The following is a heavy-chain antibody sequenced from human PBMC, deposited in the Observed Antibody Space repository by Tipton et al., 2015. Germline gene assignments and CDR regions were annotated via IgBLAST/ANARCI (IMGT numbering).Heavy chain of an antibody. CDR1: GSSMRGFY. Sequence: TLSLTCTVSGSSMRGFYWSWIRQPPGKGLEWIGYMSHSGSTYYNTSLKSRVTMSVDTPKNQFSLKLSSVTAADTAVYYCARVPPRHFDHWGQGTLVTVSS. CDR2: MSHSGST. CDR3: ARVPPRHFDH. V-gene: IGHV4-59*01. J-gene: IGHJ4*02.